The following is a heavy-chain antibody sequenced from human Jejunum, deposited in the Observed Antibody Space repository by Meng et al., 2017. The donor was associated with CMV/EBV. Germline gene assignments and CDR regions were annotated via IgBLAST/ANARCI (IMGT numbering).Heavy chain of an antibody. CDR1: DDNFRSYV. V-gene: IGHV1-18*01. J-gene: IGHJ1*01. Sequence: SDDNFRSYVTNWGRQAPGQGLEWMGWIRHYNGNTKYAQRLQGRLTMTHDTSTKTAYMELTRLTSDDTAVYFCARSGINTYGFSDHWGQGSLVTRLL. D-gene: IGHD5-18*01. CDR2: IRHYNGNT. CDR3: ARSGINTYGFSDH.